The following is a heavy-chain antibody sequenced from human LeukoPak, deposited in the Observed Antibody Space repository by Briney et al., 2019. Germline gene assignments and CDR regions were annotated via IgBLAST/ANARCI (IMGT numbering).Heavy chain of an antibody. CDR1: GGSISSGDYY. CDR3: ARALEDIVVVPAGEEVAFDI. CDR2: IYYSGSP. Sequence: SETLSLTCTVSGGSISSGDYYWSWIRQPPGKGLEWIGYIYYSGSPYYNPSLKSRVTISVDTSKNQFSLKLSSVTAADTAVYYCARALEDIVVVPAGEEVAFDIWGQGTMVTVSS. V-gene: IGHV4-30-4*01. D-gene: IGHD2-2*01. J-gene: IGHJ3*02.